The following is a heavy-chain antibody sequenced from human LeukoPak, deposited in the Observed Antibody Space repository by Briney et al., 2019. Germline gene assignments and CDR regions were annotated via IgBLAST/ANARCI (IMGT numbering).Heavy chain of an antibody. CDR1: GFTFSSYA. D-gene: IGHD3-22*01. CDR2: ISGSGGST. V-gene: IGHV3-23*01. CDR3: ATQKRMIVVVSGGFY. J-gene: IGHJ4*02. Sequence: GGSLRLSCAASGFTFSSYAMSWVRQAPGKGLEWVSAISGSGGSTYYADSVKGRFTISRDNSKNTLYLQMNSLRAEDTAVYYCATQKRMIVVVSGGFYWGQGTLVTVSS.